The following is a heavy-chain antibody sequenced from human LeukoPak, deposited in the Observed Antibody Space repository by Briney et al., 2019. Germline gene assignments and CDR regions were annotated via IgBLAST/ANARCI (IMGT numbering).Heavy chain of an antibody. CDR1: AYSISSSSYY. CDR2: VYYSGST. Sequence: SETLSLTCTVSAYSISSSSYYWGWIRQPPGKGLEWIGSVYYSGSTYHNPSLKSRVTISVDTSKDQFSLNLRSVTAADTAVYYCAREWYTSSWYARSFDSWGQGTLVTVSS. CDR3: AREWYTSSWYARSFDS. J-gene: IGHJ4*02. V-gene: IGHV4-39*07. D-gene: IGHD6-13*01.